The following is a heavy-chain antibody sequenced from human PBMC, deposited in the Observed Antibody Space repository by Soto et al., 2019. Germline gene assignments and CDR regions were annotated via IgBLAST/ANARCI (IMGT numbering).Heavy chain of an antibody. D-gene: IGHD5-18*01. CDR3: ARGQDTAMARGWFDP. CDR2: IYYSGST. Sequence: SETLSLTCTVSGGSISSGDYYWSWIRQPPGKGLEWIGYIYYSGSTYYNPSLKSRVTISVDTSKNQFSLKLSSVTAADTAVYYCARGQDTAMARGWFDPWGQGTLVTVSS. CDR1: GGSISSGDYY. J-gene: IGHJ5*02. V-gene: IGHV4-30-4*01.